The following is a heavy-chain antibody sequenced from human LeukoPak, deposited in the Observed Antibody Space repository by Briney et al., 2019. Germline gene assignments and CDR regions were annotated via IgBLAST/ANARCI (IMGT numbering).Heavy chain of an antibody. CDR1: GYCFTSYW. CDR3: ARPRQVGATNWFDP. D-gene: IGHD1-26*01. J-gene: IGHJ5*02. V-gene: IGHV5-51*01. Sequence: GESLQISCKGSGYCFTSYWIGRVRQLPGKGLEWMGIIYPGDSDTRYSPSFQGQVTISADKSISTAYLQWSSLKASDTAMYYCARPRQVGATNWFDPWGQGTLVTVSS. CDR2: IYPGDSDT.